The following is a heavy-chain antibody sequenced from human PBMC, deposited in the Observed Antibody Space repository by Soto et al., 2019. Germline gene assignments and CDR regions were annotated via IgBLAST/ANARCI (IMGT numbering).Heavy chain of an antibody. Sequence: ASVKVSCKASGYTFTGYYMHWVRQAPGQGLEWMGWINPNSGGTNYAQKFQGWVTMTSDTSISIAYMELSRLRSDDTAVYYCAGPPADIVVVPAANREGYWGQGTLVTVSS. V-gene: IGHV1-2*04. D-gene: IGHD2-2*01. CDR2: INPNSGGT. CDR1: GYTFTGYY. CDR3: AGPPADIVVVPAANREGY. J-gene: IGHJ4*02.